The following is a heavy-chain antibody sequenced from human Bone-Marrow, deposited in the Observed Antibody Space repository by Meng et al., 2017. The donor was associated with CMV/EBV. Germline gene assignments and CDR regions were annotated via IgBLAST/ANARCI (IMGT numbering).Heavy chain of an antibody. J-gene: IGHJ6*01. CDR3: ARHQGRLHYYYYGMDV. D-gene: IGHD3-10*01. Sequence: SETLSLTCTVSGGSISRDYWSWIRQPPGKGLDWIGSIYYSGITYYNPSLKSRVTISVDTSKSQFSLKLSSVTAADTAVYYCARHQGRLHYYYYGMDVWGQGTTVTVSS. V-gene: IGHV4-59*05. CDR1: GGSISRDY. CDR2: IYYSGIT.